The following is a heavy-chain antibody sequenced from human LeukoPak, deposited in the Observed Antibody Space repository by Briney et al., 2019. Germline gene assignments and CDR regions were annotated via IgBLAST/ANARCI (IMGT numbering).Heavy chain of an antibody. CDR1: GASISSYY. Sequence: SETLSLTCTVSGASISSYYWSWIRQPPGKGLEWIGYVFYSGNSNYNPSLNSRVTMSVDTSKNHFSLRLSSVTAADTAVYYCARSGSYAAAGDYWGQGTLVTVSS. J-gene: IGHJ4*02. D-gene: IGHD2-15*01. CDR3: ARSGSYAAAGDY. CDR2: VFYSGNS. V-gene: IGHV4-59*01.